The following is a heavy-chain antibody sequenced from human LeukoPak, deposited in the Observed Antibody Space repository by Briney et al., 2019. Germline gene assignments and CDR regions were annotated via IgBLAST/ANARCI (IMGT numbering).Heavy chain of an antibody. CDR3: ARGPYSYDSSGAFDI. D-gene: IGHD3-22*01. J-gene: IGHJ3*02. V-gene: IGHV4-34*01. CDR1: GGSFSGYY. CDR2: INHSGST. Sequence: SETLSLTCAVYGGSFSGYYWSWIRQPPGKGLEWIGEINHSGSTNYNPSLKSRVTISVDTSKNQFSLKLRSVTAADTAVYFCARGPYSYDSSGAFDIWGQGTMVTVSS.